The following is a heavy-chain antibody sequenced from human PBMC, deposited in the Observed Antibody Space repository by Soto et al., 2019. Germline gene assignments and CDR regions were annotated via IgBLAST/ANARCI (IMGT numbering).Heavy chain of an antibody. D-gene: IGHD1-26*01. J-gene: IGHJ4*02. CDR2: IYYSGST. V-gene: IGHV4-39*01. CDR1: GGSISSSSYY. CDR3: ARHPRGELENEPHFDF. Sequence: PSETLSLTCTVSGGSISSSSYYWGWIRRPPGKGLEWIGSIYYSGSTYYNPSLKSRVTISVDTSKNQFSLKLSSVTAADTAVYYCARHPRGELENEPHFDFWGQGTLVTVSS.